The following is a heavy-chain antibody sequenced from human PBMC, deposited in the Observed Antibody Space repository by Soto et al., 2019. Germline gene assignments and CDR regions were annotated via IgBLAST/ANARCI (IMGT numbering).Heavy chain of an antibody. Sequence: GGSLRLSCAASGFTFSSYAMSWVRQAPGKGLEWVSAISGSGGSTYYADSVKGRFTISRDNSKNTLYLQMNSLRAEDTAVYYCARKTVPYGDFLAVFDYWGQGTLVTVSS. D-gene: IGHD4-17*01. CDR1: GFTFSSYA. V-gene: IGHV3-23*01. J-gene: IGHJ4*02. CDR2: ISGSGGST. CDR3: ARKTVPYGDFLAVFDY.